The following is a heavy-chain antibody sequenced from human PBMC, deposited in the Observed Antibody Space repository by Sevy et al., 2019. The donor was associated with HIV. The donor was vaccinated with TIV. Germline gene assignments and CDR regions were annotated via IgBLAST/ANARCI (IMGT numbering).Heavy chain of an antibody. CDR2: ISTSSSYT. V-gene: IGHV3-21*01. J-gene: IGHJ4*02. Sequence: GGSLRLSCAASGFIFSSYNMNWVRQAPGKGLEWVSYISTSSSYTNYADSVKGRFTISRDNAKNSLYLQMNSLRAEDAAVYYCARCRVAAADYYFDYWGQGTLVTVSS. CDR1: GFIFSSYN. D-gene: IGHD6-13*01. CDR3: ARCRVAAADYYFDY.